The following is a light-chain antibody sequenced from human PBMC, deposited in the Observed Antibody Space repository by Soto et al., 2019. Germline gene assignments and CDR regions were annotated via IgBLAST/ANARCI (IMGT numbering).Light chain of an antibody. V-gene: IGKV1-39*01. CDR2: AAS. J-gene: IGKJ2*01. CDR1: QSISSY. Sequence: DIQMTQSPSSLSASVGDRVTITCRASQSISSYLNWYQQKPGKAPKLLIYAASSLQSGVPSRFSSSGSGTDFTLTISSLQPEDFATYYCQQSYSTLYTFGQGTKVDIK. CDR3: QQSYSTLYT.